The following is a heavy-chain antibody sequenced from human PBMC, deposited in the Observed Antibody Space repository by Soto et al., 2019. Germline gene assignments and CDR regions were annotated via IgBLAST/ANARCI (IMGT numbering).Heavy chain of an antibody. Sequence: ASVKVSCKASGYTFTGYYMHWVRQAPGQGLEWMGWINPNSGGTNYAQKFQGWVTITGDTSISTAYMELSRLRSEDTAVYYCARDGFWSGYKGYYGMDVWGQGTTVTVS. CDR3: ARDGFWSGYKGYYGMDV. CDR2: INPNSGGT. CDR1: GYTFTGYY. D-gene: IGHD3-3*01. V-gene: IGHV1-2*04. J-gene: IGHJ6*02.